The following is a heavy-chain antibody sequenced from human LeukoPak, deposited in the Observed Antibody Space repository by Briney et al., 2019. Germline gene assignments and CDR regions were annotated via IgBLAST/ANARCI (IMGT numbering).Heavy chain of an antibody. D-gene: IGHD7-27*01. CDR1: GFTFSSCA. CDR3: ARDQGNSGVKDY. V-gene: IGHV3-30-3*01. J-gene: IGHJ4*02. Sequence: GGSLRLSCAASGFTFSSCAMHWVRQAPGRRLEWVAVISYDGSKKYYADSVKGRFTISRDDSKNTLYLQMNSLRTEDTAVFYCARDQGNSGVKDYWGQGTLVTVSS. CDR2: ISYDGSKK.